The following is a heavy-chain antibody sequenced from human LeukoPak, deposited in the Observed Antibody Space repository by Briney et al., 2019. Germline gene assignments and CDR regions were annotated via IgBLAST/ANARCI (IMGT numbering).Heavy chain of an antibody. V-gene: IGHV3-33*06. J-gene: IGHJ4*02. CDR2: IWYDGRNK. D-gene: IGHD2-21*02. CDR3: AKALTQIPRLATGLGC. Sequence: GGSLRLSCAASGFSFSSYAMHWVRQAPGKGLEWVAVIWYDGRNKYYVDSVKGRFTISRDNSKNMLYLQMNSLRAEDTAVYYCAKALTQIPRLATGLGCWGQGTLVTVSS. CDR1: GFSFSSYA.